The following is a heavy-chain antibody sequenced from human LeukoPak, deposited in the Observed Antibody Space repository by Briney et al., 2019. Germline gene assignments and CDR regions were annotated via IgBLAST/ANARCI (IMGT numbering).Heavy chain of an antibody. D-gene: IGHD1-26*01. CDR2: ISGSGGST. J-gene: IGHJ4*02. Sequence: GGSLRLSCAASGFTFSSYAMSWVRQAPGKGLEWVSAISGSGGSTYYADSVKGRFTISRDNSKNTLYLQMHSLRAEDTAVFYCAKDLGGVGQGSFDYWGQGTLVTVSS. CDR3: AKDLGGVGQGSFDY. V-gene: IGHV3-23*01. CDR1: GFTFSSYA.